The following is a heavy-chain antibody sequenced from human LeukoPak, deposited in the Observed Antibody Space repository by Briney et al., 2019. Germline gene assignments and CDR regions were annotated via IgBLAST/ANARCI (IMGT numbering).Heavy chain of an antibody. CDR3: ARGHDYSMEFDY. V-gene: IGHV3-48*03. CDR2: ISSSGSTI. J-gene: IGHJ4*02. CDR1: GFTFSSYE. D-gene: IGHD4-11*01. Sequence: GGSLRLSCAASGFTFSSYEMNWVRQAPGKGLEWVSYISSSGSTIYYADSVKGRFTISRDNAKNSLYLQMNSLRAEDTAVYYCARGHDYSMEFDYWGQGTLVTVSS.